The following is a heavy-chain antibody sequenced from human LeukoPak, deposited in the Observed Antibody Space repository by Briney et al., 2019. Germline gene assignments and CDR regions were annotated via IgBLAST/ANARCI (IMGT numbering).Heavy chain of an antibody. CDR3: TTGLGGSGSYSGY. D-gene: IGHD3-10*01. CDR2: IKSKTDGGTT. V-gene: IGHV3-15*01. CDR1: GFTFSNAW. J-gene: IGHJ4*02. Sequence: GGSLRLSCAASGFTFSNAWMTWVRQAPGKGLEWVGRIKSKTDGGTTDYAAPVKGRFTISRDDSKDTLYLQMNSLKTEDTAVYFCTTGLGGSGSYSGYWGQGTRVTVSS.